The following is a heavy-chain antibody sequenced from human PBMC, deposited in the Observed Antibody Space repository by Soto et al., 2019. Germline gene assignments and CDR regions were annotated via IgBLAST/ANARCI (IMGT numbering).Heavy chain of an antibody. J-gene: IGHJ6*02. CDR1: GFTFSSYG. D-gene: IGHD5-12*01. CDR2: ISYDGSNK. Sequence: TGGSLRLSCAASGFTFSSYGMHWVRQAPGKGLEWVAVISYDGSNKYYADSVKGRFTISRDNSKNTLYLQMNSLRAEDTAVYYCAKVPFGYSGYDDHYYGMDAWGQGTTVTVSS. V-gene: IGHV3-30*18. CDR3: AKVPFGYSGYDDHYYGMDA.